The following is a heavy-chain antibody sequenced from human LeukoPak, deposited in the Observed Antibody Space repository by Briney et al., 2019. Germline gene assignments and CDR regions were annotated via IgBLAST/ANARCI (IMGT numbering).Heavy chain of an antibody. CDR1: GGFISSNSYY. CDR3: ARDEGYYGSGSLNWFDP. V-gene: IGHV4-39*07. CDR2: IYYSGST. Sequence: SETLSLTCTVSGGFISSNSYYWGWIRQPPGKGPEWIGSIYYSGSTYYNPSLKSRVTISVDKSKNQFSLKLSSVTAADTAVYYCARDEGYYGSGSLNWFDPWGQGTLVTVSS. D-gene: IGHD3-10*01. J-gene: IGHJ5*02.